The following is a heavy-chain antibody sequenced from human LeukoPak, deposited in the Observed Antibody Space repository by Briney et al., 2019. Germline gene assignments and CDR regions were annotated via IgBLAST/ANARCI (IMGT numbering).Heavy chain of an antibody. J-gene: IGHJ6*03. V-gene: IGHV1-46*01. CDR2: INPSGGST. CDR1: SYSFTSYG. D-gene: IGHD3-10*01. CDR3: ARDMLLWFGLRGGMPYYYYMDV. Sequence: ASVKVSCKASSYSFTSYGFSWVRQAPGQGLEWMGIINPSGGSTSYAQKFQGRVTMTRDMSTSTVYMELSSLRSEDTAVYYCARDMLLWFGLRGGMPYYYYMDVWGKGTTVTVSS.